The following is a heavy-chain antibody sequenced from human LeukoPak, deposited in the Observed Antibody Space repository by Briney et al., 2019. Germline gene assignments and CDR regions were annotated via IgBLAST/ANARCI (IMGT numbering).Heavy chain of an antibody. Sequence: SETLSLTCAVYGGSFSGYYWSWIRQPPGKGLEWIGEINHSGSTNYNPSLKSRVTISVDTSKNQFTLKLSSVTAADTAVYYCARGGGYYYYYMDVWGKGTTVTVSS. CDR2: INHSGST. CDR3: ARGGGYYYYYMDV. J-gene: IGHJ6*03. CDR1: GGSFSGYY. V-gene: IGHV4-34*01.